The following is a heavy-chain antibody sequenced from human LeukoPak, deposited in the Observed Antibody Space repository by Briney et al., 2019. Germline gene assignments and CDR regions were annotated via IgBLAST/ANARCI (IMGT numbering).Heavy chain of an antibody. CDR2: INSDGSWT. V-gene: IGHV3-74*01. J-gene: IGHJ4*02. CDR3: AKDPAGHSSGYYGY. D-gene: IGHD3-22*01. CDR1: GNYW. Sequence: GGSLRLSCAASGNYWMHWVRQAPGKGLVWVSHINSDGSWTSYADSVKGRFTISRDNSKNTLYLQMNSLRAEDTAVYYCAKDPAGHSSGYYGYWGQGTLVTVSS.